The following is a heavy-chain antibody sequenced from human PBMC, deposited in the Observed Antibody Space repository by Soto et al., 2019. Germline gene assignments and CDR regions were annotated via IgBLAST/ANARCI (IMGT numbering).Heavy chain of an antibody. Sequence: QVQLVQSGAEVKKPGSSVKVSCKASGGTFSSYAISWVRQAPGQGLEWMGGIIPIFGTANYAQKFQGRVTITADESTSTAYMELSSLRSEDTAVYYCARTLGYWSGGSCARFDYWGQGTLVTVSS. CDR1: GGTFSSYA. CDR2: IIPIFGTA. J-gene: IGHJ4*02. CDR3: ARTLGYWSGGSCARFDY. D-gene: IGHD2-15*01. V-gene: IGHV1-69*01.